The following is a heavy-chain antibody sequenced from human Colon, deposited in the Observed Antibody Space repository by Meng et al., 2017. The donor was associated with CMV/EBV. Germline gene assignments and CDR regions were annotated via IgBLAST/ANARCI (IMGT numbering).Heavy chain of an antibody. D-gene: IGHD5-24*01. CDR1: GYPITDYH. V-gene: IGHV1-2*02. CDR3: ARDVDRNFGDATQKLYAMGV. J-gene: IGHJ6*02. Sequence: ASVKVSCKASGYPITDYHLYWVRQVPGQGLEWMEWLNPNSGYTRLSGHFQGRLTMTRDTSVNTAYMELSSLKSDDTAVYYCARDVDRNFGDATQKLYAMGVWGQGTTVTVSS. CDR2: LNPNSGYT.